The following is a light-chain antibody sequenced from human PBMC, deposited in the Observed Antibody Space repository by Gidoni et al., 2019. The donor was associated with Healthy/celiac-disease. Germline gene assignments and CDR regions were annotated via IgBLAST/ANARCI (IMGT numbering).Light chain of an antibody. Sequence: SSELTQDPAVSVAFGQTVRITCQGDSLRSYYASWYPQKPGQAPGLVIYGKNNRPSGIPDRFSGSSSGNTASLTITGAQAEDEADYYCNSRDSSGNPYVFGTGTKVTVL. V-gene: IGLV3-19*01. CDR1: SLRSYY. CDR3: NSRDSSGNPYV. J-gene: IGLJ1*01. CDR2: GKN.